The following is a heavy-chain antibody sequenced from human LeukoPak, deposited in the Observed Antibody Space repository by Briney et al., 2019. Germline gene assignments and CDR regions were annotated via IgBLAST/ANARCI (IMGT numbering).Heavy chain of an antibody. J-gene: IGHJ4*02. CDR1: GVSFSGYY. CDR2: INHSGST. Sequence: SETLSPTCAVYGVSFSGYYWSWIRQPPGKGLEWIGEINHSGSTNYNPSLKSRVTISVDTSKNQFSLKLSPVTAADTAVYYCARAGDSSDYGDYWSQGTLVTVSS. CDR3: ARAGDSSDYGDY. V-gene: IGHV4-34*01. D-gene: IGHD3-22*01.